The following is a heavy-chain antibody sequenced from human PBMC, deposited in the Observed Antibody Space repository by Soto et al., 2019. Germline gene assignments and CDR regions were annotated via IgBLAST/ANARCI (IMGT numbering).Heavy chain of an antibody. D-gene: IGHD6-13*01. J-gene: IGHJ6*02. CDR1: GYSFTSYW. Sequence: GESLKISCKGSGYSFTSYWIGWVRQMPGKGLEWMGIIYPGDSDTRYSPSFQGQVTISADKSISTAYLQWSSLKASDTAMYYCARRSQASSWYYYYYGMDVRGQGTTVTVSS. V-gene: IGHV5-51*01. CDR3: ARRSQASSWYYYYYGMDV. CDR2: IYPGDSDT.